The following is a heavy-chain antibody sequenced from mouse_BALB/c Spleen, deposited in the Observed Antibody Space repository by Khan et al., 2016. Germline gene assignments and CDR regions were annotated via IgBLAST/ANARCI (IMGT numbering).Heavy chain of an antibody. V-gene: IGHV5-4*02. CDR3: ARTDGNYGYFDV. Sequence: EVELVESGGGLVKPGGSLKLSCAASGFTFSDYYMYWVRQTPDKRLEWVATISDGGAYTYYPDSVKGRFTISRDNAKNNLYLQMSSLKSEDTAMYYCARTDGNYGYFDVWGAGTTVTVSS. D-gene: IGHD2-3*01. CDR1: GFTFSDYY. J-gene: IGHJ1*01. CDR2: ISDGGAYT.